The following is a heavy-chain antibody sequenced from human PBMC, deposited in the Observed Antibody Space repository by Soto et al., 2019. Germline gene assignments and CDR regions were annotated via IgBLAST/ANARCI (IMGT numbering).Heavy chain of an antibody. Sequence: QVQLVQSGAEVKKPGASVKVSCKASGYTFTGYYMHWVRQAPGQGLEWMGWINPNSGGTNYAQKFQGRVTRTRDTSISTAYMELSRLRSDDTAVYYCARAEWAGGATTYYFDYWGQGTLVTVSS. CDR2: INPNSGGT. CDR1: GYTFTGYY. CDR3: ARAEWAGGATTYYFDY. D-gene: IGHD1-26*01. V-gene: IGHV1-2*02. J-gene: IGHJ4*02.